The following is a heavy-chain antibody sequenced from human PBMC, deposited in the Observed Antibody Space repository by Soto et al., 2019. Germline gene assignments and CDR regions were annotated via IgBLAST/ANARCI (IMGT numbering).Heavy chain of an antibody. J-gene: IGHJ6*02. D-gene: IGHD2-15*01. CDR1: GYSFTSYW. V-gene: IGHV5-10-1*01. CDR3: AGTPHYCSGGSCFTYYGMDV. CDR2: IDPSDSYT. Sequence: PGESLKISCKGSGYSFTSYWISWVRQMPGKGLEWMGRIDPSDSYTNYSPSFQGHVTISADKSISTAYLQWSSLKASDTATYYCAGTPHYCSGGSCFTYYGMDVWGQGTTVTVSS.